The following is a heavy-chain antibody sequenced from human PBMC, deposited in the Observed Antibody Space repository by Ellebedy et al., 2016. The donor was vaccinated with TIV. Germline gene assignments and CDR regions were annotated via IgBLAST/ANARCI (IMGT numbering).Heavy chain of an antibody. CDR1: GFTFGGFS. CDR3: AKTLIAVAGATFDY. CDR2: INSGGTRT. D-gene: IGHD6-19*01. V-gene: IGHV3-23*01. Sequence: GESLKISCAASGFTFGGFSMAWVRHAPGKGLGWVSGINSGGTRTYYADSVKGRFTISRDNSKNTLYLQMNSLRAEDTAVYYCAKTLIAVAGATFDYWGQGTLGTVSS. J-gene: IGHJ4*02.